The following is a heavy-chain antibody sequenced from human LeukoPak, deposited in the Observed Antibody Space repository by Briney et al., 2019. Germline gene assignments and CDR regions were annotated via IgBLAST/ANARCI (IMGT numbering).Heavy chain of an antibody. D-gene: IGHD4-23*01. J-gene: IGHJ4*02. CDR2: INPNSGGT. CDR1: GYTFTGYD. CDR3: ARGDYGGSLFDY. V-gene: IGHV1-2*02. Sequence: ASVKVSCKASGYTFTGYDMHWVRQAPGQGLEWMGWINPNSGGTNYAQKFQGRVTMTRDTSISTAYMELSRLRSDDTAVYYCARGDYGGSLFDYWGQGTLVTVSS.